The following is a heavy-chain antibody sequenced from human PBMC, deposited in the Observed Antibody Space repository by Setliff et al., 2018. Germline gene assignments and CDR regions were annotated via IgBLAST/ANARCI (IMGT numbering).Heavy chain of an antibody. CDR1: GLTFNSYA. CDR2: VSVSGDNT. J-gene: IGHJ4*02. V-gene: IGHV3-23*01. Sequence: GGSLRLSCAASGLTFNSYAMSWVRQAPGKGLEWVSTVSVSGDNTYYTDSVKGRFTTSRDNSKNTLSLQMNSLRADDTAIYYCTKDLEVEGVIGQWGQGTLVTV. D-gene: IGHD3-16*01. CDR3: TKDLEVEGVIGQ.